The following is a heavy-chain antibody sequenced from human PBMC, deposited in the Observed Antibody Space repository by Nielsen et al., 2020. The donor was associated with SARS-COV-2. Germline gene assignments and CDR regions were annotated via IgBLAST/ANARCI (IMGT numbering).Heavy chain of an antibody. CDR2: INSDGSST. Sequence: GGSLRLSCAASGFTFSSYWMHWVRQAPGKGLVWVSRINSDGSSTSYADSVKGRFTISRDNAKNSLYLQMNSLRAEDTALYHCARDRREAVTDAFDIWGQGTMVTVSS. CDR1: GFTFSSYW. J-gene: IGHJ3*02. CDR3: ARDRREAVTDAFDI. D-gene: IGHD6-19*01. V-gene: IGHV3-74*01.